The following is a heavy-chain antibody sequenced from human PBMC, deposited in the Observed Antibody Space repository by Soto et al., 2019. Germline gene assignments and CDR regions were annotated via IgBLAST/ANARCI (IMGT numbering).Heavy chain of an antibody. CDR2: INPILSMS. D-gene: IGHD3-10*01. V-gene: IGHV1-69*02. J-gene: IGHJ4*02. CDR1: GDTFSFYS. CDR3: ASSYGSGYRAFDY. Sequence: QVQLVQSGAEVRKPGSSVKVSCKASGDTFSFYSINWVRRAPGRGLEWMGSINPILSMSNYAQRFQGRVTMTADKSTSTAYMELSGLRSEDTAIYYCASSYGSGYRAFDYWGQGALVTVSS.